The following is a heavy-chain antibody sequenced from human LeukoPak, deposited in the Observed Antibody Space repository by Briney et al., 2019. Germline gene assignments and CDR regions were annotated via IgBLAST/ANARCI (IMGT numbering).Heavy chain of an antibody. J-gene: IGHJ2*01. CDR2: INPNSGGT. V-gene: IGHV1-2*02. D-gene: IGHD4-17*01. Sequence: GASVKVSCKASGYTFTGYYMHWVRQAPGQGLEWMGWINPNSGGTNYAQKFQGRVTMTRDTSISTAHMELSSLRSEDTAVYYCARVRAPRDYGDYTNWYFDLWGRGTLVTVSS. CDR3: ARVRAPRDYGDYTNWYFDL. CDR1: GYTFTGYY.